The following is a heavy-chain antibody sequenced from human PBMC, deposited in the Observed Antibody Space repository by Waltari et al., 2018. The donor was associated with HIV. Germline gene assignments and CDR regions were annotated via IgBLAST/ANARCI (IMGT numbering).Heavy chain of an antibody. V-gene: IGHV3-74*01. CDR3: ASGYSSSWRSDYYYYGMDV. CDR2: INSDGSST. Sequence: LSCAASGFTFSSYWMHWARQAPGKGLVWVSRINSDGSSTSYADSVKGRFTISRDNAKNTLYLQMNSLRAEDTAVYYCASGYSSSWRSDYYYYGMDVWGQGTTVTVSS. D-gene: IGHD6-13*01. CDR1: GFTFSSYW. J-gene: IGHJ6*02.